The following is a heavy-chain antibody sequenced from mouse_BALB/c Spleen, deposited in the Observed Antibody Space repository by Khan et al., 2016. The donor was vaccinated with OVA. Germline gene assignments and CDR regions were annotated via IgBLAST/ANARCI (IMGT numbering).Heavy chain of an antibody. CDR2: INPTSGYT. V-gene: IGHV1-7*01. Sequence: VQLQESGAERAKPGASVKMSCKASGYTFTTYWMHWVKQRPGQGLEWIGYINPTSGYTYYNEKFKDRATLSADKSSSTAYMQLSSLTSEDSAVYDRTRDRIDYWGQGTTLTVSS. J-gene: IGHJ2*01. CDR3: TRDRIDY. CDR1: GYTFTTYW.